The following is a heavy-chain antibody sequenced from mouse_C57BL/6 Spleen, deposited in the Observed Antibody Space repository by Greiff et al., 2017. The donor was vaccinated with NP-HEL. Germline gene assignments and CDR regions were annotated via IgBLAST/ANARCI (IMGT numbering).Heavy chain of an antibody. CDR2: INPSSGYT. Sequence: VQLQQSGAELARPGASVKMSCKASGYTFTSYTMHWVKQRPGQGLEWIGYINPSSGYTKYNQKFKDKATLTADKSSSTAYMQLSSLTSEDSAVYYCARDYYGSSYMAYWGQGTLVTVSA. D-gene: IGHD1-1*01. CDR3: ARDYYGSSYMAY. J-gene: IGHJ3*01. CDR1: GYTFTSYT. V-gene: IGHV1-4*01.